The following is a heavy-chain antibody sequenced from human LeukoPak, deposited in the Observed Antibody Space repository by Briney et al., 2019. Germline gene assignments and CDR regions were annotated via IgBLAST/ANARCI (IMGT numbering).Heavy chain of an antibody. CDR3: ARASVYYGSGRSYYMDV. V-gene: IGHV3-13*01. J-gene: IGHJ6*03. CDR1: GFTFSSCD. D-gene: IGHD3-10*01. Sequence: PGGSLRLSCAASGFTFSSCDMHWVRQATGKGLEWVSAIGTAGDTYYPGSVKGRFTISRENAKNSLYLQMNSLRAGDTAVYYCARASVYYGSGRSYYMDVWGKGTTVTVSS. CDR2: IGTAGDT.